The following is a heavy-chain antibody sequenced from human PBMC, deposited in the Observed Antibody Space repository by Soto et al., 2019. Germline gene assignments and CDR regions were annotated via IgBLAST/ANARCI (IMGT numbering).Heavy chain of an antibody. CDR3: ARRRLDGRNSSSFDY. D-gene: IGHD6-6*01. Sequence: GASVKVSCKASGYTFTSYGISWVRQAPGQGLEWMGWISAYNGNTNYAQKLQGRVTMTTDTSTSTAYMELRSLRSDDTAVYYCARRRLDGRNSSSFDYWGQGTLVTVSS. CDR2: ISAYNGNT. J-gene: IGHJ4*02. CDR1: GYTFTSYG. V-gene: IGHV1-18*01.